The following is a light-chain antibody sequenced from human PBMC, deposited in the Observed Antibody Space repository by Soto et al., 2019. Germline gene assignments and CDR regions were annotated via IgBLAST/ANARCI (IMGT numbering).Light chain of an antibody. V-gene: IGKV3-20*01. CDR2: GAS. J-gene: IGKJ5*01. Sequence: VLTQSPGSLSLSPGERATLSCRASQTVRNSYLAWYQQKPGQAPRLLIYGASNRATGIPDRFSGSGSATDFTLTISRLEPEDFAVYYCQQYGSSPLISFAQGTRLE. CDR3: QQYGSSPLIS. CDR1: QTVRNSY.